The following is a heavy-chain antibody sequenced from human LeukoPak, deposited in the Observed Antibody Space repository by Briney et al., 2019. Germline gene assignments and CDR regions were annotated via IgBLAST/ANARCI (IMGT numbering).Heavy chain of an antibody. CDR2: IYYSGST. V-gene: IGHV4-30-4*07. CDR1: GGSLSSGGYS. D-gene: IGHD3-22*01. CDR3: ARGPYYYDSSGSFDY. Sequence: PSETLSLTCAVSGGSLSSGGYSWSWIRQPPGKGLEWIGYIYYSGSTYYNPSLKSRVTISVDTSKNQFSLKLTSVTAADTAVYYCARGPYYYDSSGSFDYWGQGTLVTVSS. J-gene: IGHJ4*02.